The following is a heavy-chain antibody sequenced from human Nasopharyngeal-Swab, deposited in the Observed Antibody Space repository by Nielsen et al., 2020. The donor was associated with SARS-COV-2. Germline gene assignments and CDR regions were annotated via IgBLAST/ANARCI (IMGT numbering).Heavy chain of an antibody. J-gene: IGHJ4*02. Sequence: GESLKISCAASGFTFSANWMTWVRQAAGKGLEWVAGIKTEGSEKYYVDSVKGRFTISRDNAKSRLYLQMNSLSVEDTAVYYCARDLNWDQGDWGQGTLVTVSS. CDR3: ARDLNWDQGD. V-gene: IGHV3-7*04. CDR1: GFTFSANW. CDR2: IKTEGSEK. D-gene: IGHD7-27*01.